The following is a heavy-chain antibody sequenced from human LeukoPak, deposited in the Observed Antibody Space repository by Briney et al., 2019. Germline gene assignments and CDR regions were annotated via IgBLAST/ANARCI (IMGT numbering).Heavy chain of an antibody. V-gene: IGHV4-38-2*02. CDR2: IYYRGST. CDR1: GYSISSGYY. CDR3: ARGEDRGYSYGYYFDQ. J-gene: IGHJ4*02. D-gene: IGHD5-18*01. Sequence: SETLSLTCTVSGYSISSGYYWGWIRQPPGRGLEWIASIYYRGSTHYNPSLASLKSRVTISGDTSKNQFSLKLSSVTAADTALYYCARGEDRGYSYGYYFDQWGQGTLVTVSS.